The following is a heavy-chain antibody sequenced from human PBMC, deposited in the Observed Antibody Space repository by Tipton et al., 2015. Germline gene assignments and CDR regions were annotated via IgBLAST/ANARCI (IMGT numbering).Heavy chain of an antibody. CDR3: ARLSTYGYNDYFDS. CDR2: IYPADSDT. Sequence: QLVQSGAEVKKPGESLKISCKGSGYNFTDYWIGWVRQMPGKGLEWMGIIYPADSDTRYSPSFEGLVTISADKSISTAYLQWNSLKASDTAMYYCARLSTYGYNDYFDSWGQGTLVTVST. J-gene: IGHJ4*02. CDR1: GYNFTDYW. D-gene: IGHD5-24*01. V-gene: IGHV5-51*01.